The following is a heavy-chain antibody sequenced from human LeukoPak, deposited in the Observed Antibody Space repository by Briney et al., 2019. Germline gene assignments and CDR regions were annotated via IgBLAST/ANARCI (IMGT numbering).Heavy chain of an antibody. Sequence: SETLSLTCTVSGGSISSYYWSWIRQPPGKGLEWIGYIYYSGSTNYNPSLKSRVTISVDTSKNQFSLKLSSVTAADTAVYYCARDREGFGYFDYWGQGTLVTVPS. CDR2: IYYSGST. D-gene: IGHD3-10*01. CDR1: GGSISSYY. J-gene: IGHJ4*02. CDR3: ARDREGFGYFDY. V-gene: IGHV4-59*01.